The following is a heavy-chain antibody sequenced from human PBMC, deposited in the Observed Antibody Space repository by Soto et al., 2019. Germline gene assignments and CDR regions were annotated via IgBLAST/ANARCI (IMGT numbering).Heavy chain of an antibody. CDR1: GGTFSSYA. V-gene: IGHV1-69*06. Sequence: ASVKVSCKASGGTFSSYAISWVRQAPGQGLEWMGGIIPIFGTANYAQKFQGRVTITADKSTSTAYMELSSLRSEDTAVYYCATSRGVVVTAIQPFDYWGQGTLVTVSS. D-gene: IGHD2-21*02. J-gene: IGHJ4*02. CDR3: ATSRGVVVTAIQPFDY. CDR2: IIPIFGTA.